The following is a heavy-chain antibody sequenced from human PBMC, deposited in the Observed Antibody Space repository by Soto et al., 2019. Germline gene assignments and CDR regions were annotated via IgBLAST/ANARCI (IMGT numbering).Heavy chain of an antibody. CDR3: PRRRSLKRGGYYFDY. J-gene: IGHJ4*03. D-gene: IGHD3-16*01. CDR1: GGSISSSIYC. Sequence: SETLSLTCTVSGGSISSSIYCWVWILQPPGKGLEWIGSIYYSGSTYYNPSLKSRVTISVDSSKNQFSLKLISVTAADTAVYYCPRRRSLKRGGYYFDYWGQGTLVTVSS. V-gene: IGHV4-39*01. CDR2: IYYSGST.